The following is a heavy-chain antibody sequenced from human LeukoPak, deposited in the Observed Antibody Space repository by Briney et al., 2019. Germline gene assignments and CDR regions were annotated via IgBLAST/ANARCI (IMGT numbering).Heavy chain of an antibody. CDR3: AKTDLYYDILTGYYNVGYFQH. CDR2: ISGSGGSI. J-gene: IGHJ1*01. D-gene: IGHD3-9*01. Sequence: PGGSLRLSCAASGFTFSSYAMSWVRQAPGKGLEWVSGISGSGGSIYYADSEKGRSTISRDNSKNTLYLQMNSLRAEDTAVYYCAKTDLYYDILTGYYNVGYFQHWGQGTLVTVSS. V-gene: IGHV3-23*01. CDR1: GFTFSSYA.